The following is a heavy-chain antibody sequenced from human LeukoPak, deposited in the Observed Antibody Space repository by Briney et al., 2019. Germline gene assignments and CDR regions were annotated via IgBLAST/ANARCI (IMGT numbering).Heavy chain of an antibody. J-gene: IGHJ6*03. V-gene: IGHV3-74*01. D-gene: IGHD4-17*01. Sequence: GGSLRLSCAASGFTFSSYWMHWVRQAPGKGLVWVSRINSDGSSTSYADSVKGRFTISRDNAKNTLYLQMNSLRAEDTAVYYCARSPDGDYVPGGHVNPKNYYYYYYMDVWGKGTTVTVSS. CDR3: ARSPDGDYVPGGHVNPKNYYYYYYMDV. CDR1: GFTFSSYW. CDR2: INSDGSST.